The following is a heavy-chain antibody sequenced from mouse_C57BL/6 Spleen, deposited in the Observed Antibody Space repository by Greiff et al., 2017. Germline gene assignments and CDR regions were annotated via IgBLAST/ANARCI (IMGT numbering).Heavy chain of an antibody. CDR1: GYAFSSSW. V-gene: IGHV1-82*01. Sequence: VQLQQSGPELVKPGASVKISCKASGYAFSSSWMNWVKQRPGKGLEWIGRIYPGDGDTNYNGKFKGKATLTADKSSSTAYMQLSSLTSEDSAVYFCARWGTTVEDWFAYWGQGTLVTVSA. D-gene: IGHD1-1*01. CDR3: ARWGTTVEDWFAY. J-gene: IGHJ3*01. CDR2: IYPGDGDT.